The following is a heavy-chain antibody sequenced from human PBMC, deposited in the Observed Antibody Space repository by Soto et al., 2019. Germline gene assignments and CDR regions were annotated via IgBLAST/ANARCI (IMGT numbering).Heavy chain of an antibody. CDR2: IYYSGST. Sequence: SETLSLTCTVSGGSISSSSYYWGWIRQPPGKGLEWIGSIYYSGSTYYNPSLKSRVTIPVDTSKNQFSLKLSSVTAADTAVYYCASLGGGYSNYDTQDNWFDPWGQGTLVTVSS. J-gene: IGHJ5*02. CDR3: ASLGGGYSNYDTQDNWFDP. CDR1: GGSISSSSYY. V-gene: IGHV4-39*01. D-gene: IGHD4-4*01.